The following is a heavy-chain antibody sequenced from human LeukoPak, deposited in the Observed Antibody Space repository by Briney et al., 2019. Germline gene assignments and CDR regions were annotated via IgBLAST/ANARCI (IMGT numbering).Heavy chain of an antibody. CDR3: TTFYHEYSPY. J-gene: IGHJ4*02. Sequence: GGSLRLSCAASGFSFMNAWMIWVRQAPGKGLEWVGRIKSNADGGTPDYAAPARGRFTISRDGSKNTLYLQMNSLKTEDTAVYYCTTFYHEYSPYWGRGTLVTVSS. D-gene: IGHD2/OR15-2a*01. CDR1: GFSFMNAW. V-gene: IGHV3-15*01. CDR2: IKSNADGGTP.